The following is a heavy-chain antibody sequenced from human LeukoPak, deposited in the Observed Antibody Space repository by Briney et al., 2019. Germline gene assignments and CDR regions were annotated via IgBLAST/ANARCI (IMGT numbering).Heavy chain of an antibody. Sequence: SETLSLTCAVSGYSISSGYYWGWIRQPPGKGLEWIGSIYHSGSTYYNPSLKSRVTISVDTSKNQFSLKLSSETAADTAVYYCARDRAGIAAAGSWSWFDPWGQGTLVTVSS. CDR2: IYHSGST. CDR3: ARDRAGIAAAGSWSWFDP. V-gene: IGHV4-38-2*02. J-gene: IGHJ5*02. D-gene: IGHD6-13*01. CDR1: GYSISSGYY.